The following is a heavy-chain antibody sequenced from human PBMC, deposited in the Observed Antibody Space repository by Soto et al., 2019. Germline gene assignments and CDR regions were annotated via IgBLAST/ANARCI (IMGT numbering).Heavy chain of an antibody. D-gene: IGHD4-4*01. CDR1: GDSITSNH. Sequence: SETLSPTCAVSGDSITSNHWNWIRQPPGRGLEWIGYIYNSGTTKYNPSLKSRVIISVDTSKNQLSLKLSSVTAADTAVYYCARVSMSTVSWGFDPWGQGTLVTVSS. CDR3: ARVSMSTVSWGFDP. J-gene: IGHJ5*02. V-gene: IGHV4-59*01. CDR2: IYNSGTT.